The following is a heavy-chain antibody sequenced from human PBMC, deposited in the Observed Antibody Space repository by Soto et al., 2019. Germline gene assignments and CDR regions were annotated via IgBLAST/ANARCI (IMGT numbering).Heavy chain of an antibody. J-gene: IGHJ5*02. CDR2: IYKGGSI. Sequence: PETLSLTCRVSGGSISNDYWTWIRQPPGKGLEWIGYIYKGGSINYNPSLKSRVTISVDTSNNQFSLKLSSVTAADTAVYYCARAYYDRSGYAVDPWGQGTLVTVSS. CDR1: GGSISNDY. V-gene: IGHV4-4*09. D-gene: IGHD3-22*01. CDR3: ARAYYDRSGYAVDP.